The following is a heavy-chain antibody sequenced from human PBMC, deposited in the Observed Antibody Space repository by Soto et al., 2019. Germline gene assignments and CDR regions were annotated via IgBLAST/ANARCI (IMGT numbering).Heavy chain of an antibody. CDR2: IYYSGST. CDR1: GGSISSGGYY. V-gene: IGHV4-31*03. D-gene: IGHD3-3*01. CDR3: ARGTIFGVVVVDV. J-gene: IGHJ6*02. Sequence: QVQLQESGPGLVKPSQTLSLTCTVSGGSISSGGYYWSWIRQHPGKGLEWIGYIYYSGSTYYNPSLKSRVTIAVDTSKNQFSLKLSSVTAADTAVYYCARGTIFGVVVVDVWGQGATVTVSS.